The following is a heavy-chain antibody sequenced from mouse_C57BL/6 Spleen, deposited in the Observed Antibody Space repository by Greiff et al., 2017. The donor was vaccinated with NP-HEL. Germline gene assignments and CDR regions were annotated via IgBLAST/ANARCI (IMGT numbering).Heavy chain of an antibody. CDR1: GYTFTSYW. CDR3: ARSEEFWYYGSSYDY. Sequence: QVQLKQPGTELVKPGASVKLSCKASGYTFTSYWMHWVKQRPGQGLEWIGNINPSNGGTNYNEKFKSKATLTVDKSSSTAYMQLSSLTSEDSAVYYCARSEEFWYYGSSYDYWGQGTTLTVSS. CDR2: INPSNGGT. J-gene: IGHJ2*01. D-gene: IGHD1-1*01. V-gene: IGHV1-53*01.